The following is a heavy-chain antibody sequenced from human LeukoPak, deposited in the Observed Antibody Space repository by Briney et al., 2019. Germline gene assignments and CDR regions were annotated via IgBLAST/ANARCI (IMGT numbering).Heavy chain of an antibody. CDR3: TRVDRADAFDI. CDR2: ITSSSSYI. Sequence: GGSLRLSCAVSGFTFSHYSMNWVRQAPGRGLEWVSSITSSSSYIYYADSLKGRFTISRDNAKNSLYLQMNSLRAEDTAVYYCTRVDRADAFDIWGRGTIVTVSS. CDR1: GFTFSHYS. V-gene: IGHV3-21*01. D-gene: IGHD3-16*02. J-gene: IGHJ3*02.